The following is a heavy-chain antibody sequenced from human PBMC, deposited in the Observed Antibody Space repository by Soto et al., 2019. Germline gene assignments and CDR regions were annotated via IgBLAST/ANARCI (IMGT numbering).Heavy chain of an antibody. D-gene: IGHD3-3*01. CDR1: GFTFSSYA. CDR3: AKDISGWSGYHYFDY. V-gene: IGHV3-23*01. Sequence: EVQLLESGGGLVQPGGSLRLSCAASGFTFSSYAMSWVRQAPGKGLEWVSAISGSGGSTYYADSVKGRFTISRDNSKNALYLQMNSLRAEDTAVYYCAKDISGWSGYHYFDYWGQGTLVTVSS. J-gene: IGHJ4*02. CDR2: ISGSGGST.